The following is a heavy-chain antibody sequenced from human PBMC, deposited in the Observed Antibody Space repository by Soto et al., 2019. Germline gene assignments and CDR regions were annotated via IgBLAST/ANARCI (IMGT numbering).Heavy chain of an antibody. CDR2: ISGSGGNT. Sequence: EAQLLESGGGLVQPGGSLRLSCAASGFSFDTYAMSWVRQAPGKGLEWVSSISGSGGNTYYAESVKGRFTIYRDNSKNILYLQMTSLRAEDTALYYCAKLGMTTINRGYWGQGPQVTVSS. V-gene: IGHV3-23*01. J-gene: IGHJ4*02. CDR1: GFSFDTYA. CDR3: AKLGMTTINRGY. D-gene: IGHD5-12*01.